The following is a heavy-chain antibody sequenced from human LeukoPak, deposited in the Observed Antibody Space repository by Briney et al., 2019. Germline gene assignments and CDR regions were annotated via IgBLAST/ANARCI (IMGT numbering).Heavy chain of an antibody. CDR2: VDHSGNT. D-gene: IGHD3-10*01. CDR3: ARGEGSGSYMSYFQY. J-gene: IGHJ4*02. V-gene: IGHV4-34*01. CDR1: GGTFGGYY. Sequence: KPSETLSLTCAVYGGTFGGYYWSWVRQSPGMGLEWIGEVDHSGNTNYNPSLRSRVTISEDTSKNQFSLKLSSVSAADTAVYYCARGEGSGSYMSYFQYWGRGTLVTVSS.